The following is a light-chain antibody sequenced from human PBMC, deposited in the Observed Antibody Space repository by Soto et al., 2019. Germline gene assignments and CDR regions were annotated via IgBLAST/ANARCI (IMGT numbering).Light chain of an antibody. V-gene: IGKV1-5*03. CDR3: QQYNTYPWT. Sequence: DIQMTQSPSTLSASVGDRLTITCRASQSINNWLAWYQKKPGRAPKLLIYKASVLETVAPSRFSGTGSGTEFTLTINGLQPDDFATYYCQQYNTYPWTFGQGTKVDI. J-gene: IGKJ1*01. CDR2: KAS. CDR1: QSINNW.